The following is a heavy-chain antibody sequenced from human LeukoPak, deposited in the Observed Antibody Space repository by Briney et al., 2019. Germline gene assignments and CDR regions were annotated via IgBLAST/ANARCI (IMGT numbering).Heavy chain of an antibody. V-gene: IGHV3-48*04. CDR2: MSRSGDII. D-gene: IGHD1-26*01. CDR1: GFTFSSYS. CDR3: AKDIGQWELLDAFDI. Sequence: GGSLRLSCAASGFTFSSYSMNWVRQAPGKGLEWVSYMSRSGDIIYYADSVKGRFTISRDNAKNSLYLQMNSLRAEDTALYYCAKDIGQWELLDAFDIWGQGTMVTVSS. J-gene: IGHJ3*02.